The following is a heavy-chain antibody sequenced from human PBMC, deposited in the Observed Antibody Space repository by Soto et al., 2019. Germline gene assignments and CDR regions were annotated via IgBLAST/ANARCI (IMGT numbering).Heavy chain of an antibody. V-gene: IGHV3-23*01. CDR1: GFTFSSYA. CDR2: ISGSGGST. Sequence: GGSLRLSCAASGFTFSSYAMSWVRQAPGKGLEWVSAISGSGGSTYYADSVKGRFTISRDNSKNTLYLQMNSLRAEDTAVYYCAFLHGDHEENWFDPWGQGTLVTVSS. CDR3: AFLHGDHEENWFDP. D-gene: IGHD4-17*01. J-gene: IGHJ5*02.